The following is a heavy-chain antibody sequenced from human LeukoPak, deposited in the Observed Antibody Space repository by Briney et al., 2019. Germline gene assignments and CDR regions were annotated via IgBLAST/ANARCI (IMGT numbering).Heavy chain of an antibody. D-gene: IGHD3-22*01. CDR1: GFTFSSYA. Sequence: GGSLRLSCAASGFTFSSYAMSWVRQAPGKGLEWVSAISGSGGSTYYADSVKGRFTISRDNSKNTLYLQMNSLRAEDTAVYYCARATIVVVIPDYWGQGTLVTVSS. J-gene: IGHJ4*02. CDR2: ISGSGGST. CDR3: ARATIVVVIPDY. V-gene: IGHV3-23*01.